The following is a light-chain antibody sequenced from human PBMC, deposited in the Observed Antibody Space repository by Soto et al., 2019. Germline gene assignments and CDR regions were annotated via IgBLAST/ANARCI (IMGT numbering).Light chain of an antibody. CDR3: QQRSNWPIT. CDR2: DAS. J-gene: IGKJ5*01. Sequence: EMVLPQSPATLSLSPGERATLACRASQSVSSYLAWYQQKPGQAPRLLIYDASNRATGIPARFSGSGSGTDFSLTISSLEPEDFAVYYCQQRSNWPITFGQGTRLEIK. CDR1: QSVSSY. V-gene: IGKV3-11*01.